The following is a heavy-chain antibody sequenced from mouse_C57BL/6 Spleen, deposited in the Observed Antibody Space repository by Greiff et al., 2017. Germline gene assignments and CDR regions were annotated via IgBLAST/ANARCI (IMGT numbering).Heavy chain of an antibody. CDR1: GYAFTNYL. CDR2: INPGSGGT. D-gene: IGHD4-1*01. Sequence: QVQLQQSGDELVRPGTSVKVSCKASGYAFTNYLIEWVKQRPGQGLEWIGVINPGSGGTNYNEKFKGKATLTADKSSSTAYMQLSSLTSEDSAVYFCARTGTNYFDYWGQGTTLTVSS. V-gene: IGHV1-54*01. CDR3: ARTGTNYFDY. J-gene: IGHJ2*01.